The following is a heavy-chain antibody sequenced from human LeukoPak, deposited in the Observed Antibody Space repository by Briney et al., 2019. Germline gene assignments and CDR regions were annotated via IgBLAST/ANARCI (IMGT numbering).Heavy chain of an antibody. D-gene: IGHD3-22*01. J-gene: IGHJ4*02. CDR1: GFTLSSYA. Sequence: PGRSLRHSCAGTGFTLSSYAMHWVGQAPGKGLDGVAVILYDGSNKSYADSVKGRFTISRDNSKNTLYLQMNSLRAEDTAVYYCAKDRSSGYPGDYWGQGTLVTVSS. V-gene: IGHV3-30*04. CDR2: ILYDGSNK. CDR3: AKDRSSGYPGDY.